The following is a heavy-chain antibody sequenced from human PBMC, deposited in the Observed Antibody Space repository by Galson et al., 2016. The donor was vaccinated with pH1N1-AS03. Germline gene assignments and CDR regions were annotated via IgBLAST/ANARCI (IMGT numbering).Heavy chain of an antibody. J-gene: IGHJ5*02. CDR1: GFTFSSYA. D-gene: IGHD3-9*01. V-gene: IGHV3-23*01. CDR2: FSGGVGRT. Sequence: SLRLSCAVSGFTFSSYAMSWVRQAPGKGLEWVSTFSGGVGRTYYADSVKGRFTISRDTSNNTLYLQMNILRAEDTAIYYCGKDLWMTLDLTAWGQGTLVTVSS. CDR3: GKDLWMTLDLTA.